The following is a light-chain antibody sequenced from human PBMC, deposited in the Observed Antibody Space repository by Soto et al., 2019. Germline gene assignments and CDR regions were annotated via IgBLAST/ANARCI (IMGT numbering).Light chain of an antibody. V-gene: IGKV1-5*03. CDR2: EAS. Sequence: DIQMTQSPSTLSASVGDRVTITCRASQTISPWLAWYQQKPGKAPKLLIYEASILESGVPSRFGGSGSGPEFPLPITTLQPDVFATYSGQQYSAYWTSGQGTKV. CDR1: QTISPW. CDR3: QQYSAYWT. J-gene: IGKJ1*01.